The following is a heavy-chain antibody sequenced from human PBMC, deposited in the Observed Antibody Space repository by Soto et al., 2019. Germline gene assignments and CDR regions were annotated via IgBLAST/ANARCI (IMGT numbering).Heavy chain of an antibody. J-gene: IGHJ6*02. D-gene: IGHD3-10*01. CDR3: ARGSVLLWFGELLSPQDYYYGMDV. V-gene: IGHV4-34*01. CDR1: GGSFSGYY. CDR2: INHSGST. Sequence: QVQLQQWGAGLLKPSETLSLTCAVYGGSFSGYYWSWIRQPPGKGLEWIGEINHSGSTNYNPSLRRGVTISVDTSKNQFSLKLSSVTAADTAVYYCARGSVLLWFGELLSPQDYYYGMDVWGQGTTVTVSS.